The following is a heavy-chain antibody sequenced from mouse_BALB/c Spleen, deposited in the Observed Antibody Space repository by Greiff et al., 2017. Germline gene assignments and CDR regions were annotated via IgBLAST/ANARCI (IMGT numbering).Heavy chain of an antibody. J-gene: IGHJ3*01. CDR3: TRDWGDGYPFAY. V-gene: IGHV5-6-4*01. Sequence: DVHLVESGGGLVKPGGSLKLSCAASGFTFSSYTMSWVRQTPEKRLEWVATISSGGSYTYYPDSVKGRFTISRDNAKNTLYLQMSSLKSEDTAMYYCTRDWGDGYPFAYWGQGTLVTVSA. CDR2: ISSGGSYT. D-gene: IGHD2-3*01. CDR1: GFTFSSYT.